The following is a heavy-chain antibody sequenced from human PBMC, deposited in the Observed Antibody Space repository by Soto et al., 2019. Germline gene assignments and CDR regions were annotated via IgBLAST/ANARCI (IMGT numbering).Heavy chain of an antibody. Sequence: GGSLRLSCAASGFTFSSYAMSWVRQAPGKGLEWVSAISGSGGSTYYADSVKGRFTISRDNSKNTLYLQMNSLRAEDTAVYYCAKVPYCGGDCYLYHYYYGIDVWGQGTTVTVSS. D-gene: IGHD2-21*02. J-gene: IGHJ6*02. CDR1: GFTFSSYA. V-gene: IGHV3-23*01. CDR3: AKVPYCGGDCYLYHYYYGIDV. CDR2: ISGSGGST.